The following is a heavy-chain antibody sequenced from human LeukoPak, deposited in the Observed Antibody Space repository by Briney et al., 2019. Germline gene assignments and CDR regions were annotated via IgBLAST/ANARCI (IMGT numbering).Heavy chain of an antibody. CDR1: GGSISSYY. CDR2: IYTSGST. V-gene: IGHV4-4*07. J-gene: IGHJ4*02. CDR3: ARDRDHDSSGYYFCDY. Sequence: PSETLSLTCTVSGGSISSYYWSWIRQPAGKGLEWIGRIYTSGSTNYNPSLKSRVTMSVDTSKNQFSLKLSSVTAADKAVYYCARDRDHDSSGYYFCDYWGQGTLVTVSS. D-gene: IGHD3-22*01.